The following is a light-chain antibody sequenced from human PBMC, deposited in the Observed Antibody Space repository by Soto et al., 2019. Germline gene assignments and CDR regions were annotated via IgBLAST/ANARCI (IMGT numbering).Light chain of an antibody. CDR1: QSIGTY. J-gene: IGKJ2*01. CDR3: QQYRTYST. Sequence: DIQMTQSPSSLPASVGDRVTLTCRASQSIGTYLNWYQQKPGKAPKLLIYKASSLESGVPSRFSGSGSGTEFTLTISSLQPDDTATYYCQQYRTYSTFGQGTKLEIK. CDR2: KAS. V-gene: IGKV1-5*03.